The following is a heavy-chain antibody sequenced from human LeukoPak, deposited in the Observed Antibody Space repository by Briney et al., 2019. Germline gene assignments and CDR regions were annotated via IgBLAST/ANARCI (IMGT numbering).Heavy chain of an antibody. Sequence: SQTLSLTCAISGDSVSSNSAAWNWIRQSPSRGLEWLGRTYYRSKWYNDYAVSVKSRITINPDTSKNQSSMQLNSVSPEDTAVYYCARARDYYGSGSYSTAPTLFDYWGQGSLVTVSS. CDR3: ARARDYYGSGSYSTAPTLFDY. D-gene: IGHD3-10*01. CDR2: TYYRSKWYN. V-gene: IGHV6-1*01. J-gene: IGHJ4*02. CDR1: GDSVSSNSAA.